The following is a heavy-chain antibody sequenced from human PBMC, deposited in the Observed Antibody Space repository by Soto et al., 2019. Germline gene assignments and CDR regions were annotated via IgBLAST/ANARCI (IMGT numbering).Heavy chain of an antibody. Sequence: QVQLQESGPGLVKPSETLSLTCTISGGPMNNYYCSWVRQPRGQGLEWIGYMGYNGFTRYNPSLRSRAAISLDTAKTQFSLILSSVTAADTSLYYCARQGFGELQGLVDVWGQGITVTVSS. CDR2: MGYNGFT. CDR3: ARQGFGELQGLVDV. J-gene: IGHJ6*02. CDR1: GGPMNNYY. V-gene: IGHV4-59*08. D-gene: IGHD3-10*01.